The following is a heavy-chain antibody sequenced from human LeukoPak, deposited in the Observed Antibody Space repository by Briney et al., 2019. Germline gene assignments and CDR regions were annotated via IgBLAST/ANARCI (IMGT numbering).Heavy chain of an antibody. V-gene: IGHV3-23*01. CDR3: AQKTPGNHPFDY. CDR2: SGTSGDA. J-gene: IGHJ4*02. Sequence: GGSLTLSCAASGFTFSSYAVNWVRQAPGKGLEWVPASGTSGDAYYGDSVKGRFIISRDNAKNTVYLQRSSLRVEDPAVYYCAQKTPGNHPFDYWGQGILVTVSS. CDR1: GFTFSSYA. D-gene: IGHD4-23*01.